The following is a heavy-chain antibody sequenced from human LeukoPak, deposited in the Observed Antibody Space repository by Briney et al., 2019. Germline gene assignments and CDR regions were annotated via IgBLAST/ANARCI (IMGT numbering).Heavy chain of an antibody. J-gene: IGHJ4*02. Sequence: ASVKVSCKASGGTFSSYAISWVRQAPGQGLEWMGGIIPIFGTANYAQKFQGRVTITADEPTSTAYMELSSLGSEDTAVYYCARVILSAAAGLLFDYWGQGTLVTVSS. D-gene: IGHD6-13*01. CDR3: ARVILSAAAGLLFDY. V-gene: IGHV1-69*13. CDR1: GGTFSSYA. CDR2: IIPIFGTA.